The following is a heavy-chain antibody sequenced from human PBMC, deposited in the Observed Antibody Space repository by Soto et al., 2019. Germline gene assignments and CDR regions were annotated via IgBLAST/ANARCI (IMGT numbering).Heavy chain of an antibody. J-gene: IGHJ3*02. CDR1: GYIFTSYG. V-gene: IGHV1-18*01. CDR3: ARDAFWSGYYTGREYAASDI. D-gene: IGHD3-3*01. Sequence: ASVKVSCKASGYIFTSYGINWVRQAPGQGLEWMGWISGHNDNTNYAQNFQGRVTMTTDTSTYTAYMELRSLKSDDTALYYCARDAFWSGYYTGREYAASDIWGQGTMVTVPS. CDR2: ISGHNDNT.